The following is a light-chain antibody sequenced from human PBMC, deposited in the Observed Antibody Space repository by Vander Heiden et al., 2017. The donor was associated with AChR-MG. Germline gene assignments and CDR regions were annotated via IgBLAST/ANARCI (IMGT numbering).Light chain of an antibody. CDR1: SSNIGNNA. Sequence: QSVLTQPPSVSDAPRQRVTISCSGSSSNIGNNAVNWYQQLPGKAHKLLIEYDDLLPAGVSDRFSGSKSGTSASLDISGLQSEDEADYYCAAWDDSLNGVVFGGGTKLTVL. CDR2: YDD. CDR3: AAWDDSLNGVV. V-gene: IGLV1-36*01. J-gene: IGLJ2*01.